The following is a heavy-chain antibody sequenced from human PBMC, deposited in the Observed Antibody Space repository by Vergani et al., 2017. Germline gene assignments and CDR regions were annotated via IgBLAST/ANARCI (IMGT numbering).Heavy chain of an antibody. Sequence: QVQLVESGGGVVQPGRSLRLSCAASGFTFSSYGMHWVRQAPGKGLEWVAVISYDGSNKYYADSVKGRFTISRDNSKNTLYLQMNSLRAEDTAVSLCAKEYSSGGPPLFEDYWGQGTLVTVSS. J-gene: IGHJ4*02. CDR1: GFTFSSYG. D-gene: IGHD6-19*01. CDR3: AKEYSSGGPPLFEDY. CDR2: ISYDGSNK. V-gene: IGHV3-30*18.